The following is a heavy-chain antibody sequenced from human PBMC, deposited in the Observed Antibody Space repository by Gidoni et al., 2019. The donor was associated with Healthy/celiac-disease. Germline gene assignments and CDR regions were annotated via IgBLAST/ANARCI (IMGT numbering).Heavy chain of an antibody. D-gene: IGHD6-13*01. CDR1: CGSISSCVYY. CDR2: IYYSGST. CDR3: ARALIQGQLVGYPYYFDY. J-gene: IGHJ4*02. Sequence: QVQLQQSAPALVKPSQTLSLTCTVSCGSISSCVYYWRWIRQHPGKGLEWVGYIYYSGSTYYNPALKSRVTISVDTSKNQFSLKLSAVTAAETAVDYCARALIQGQLVGYPYYFDYWGQGTLVTVSS. V-gene: IGHV4-31*03.